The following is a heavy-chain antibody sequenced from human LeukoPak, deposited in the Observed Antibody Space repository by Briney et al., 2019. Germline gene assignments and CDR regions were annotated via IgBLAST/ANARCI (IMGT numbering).Heavy chain of an antibody. CDR1: GYTFTSYG. Sequence: ASVKVSCKASGYTFTSYGISWVRQAPGQGLEWMGWISAYNGNTNYAQKLQGRVTMTTDTSTSTAYMELRSLRSDDTAVYYCARDLDKSALTSRKYPTPYGVGGFDPWGQGTLVTVSS. CDR3: ARDLDKSALTSRKYPTPYGVGGFDP. J-gene: IGHJ5*02. CDR2: ISAYNGNT. D-gene: IGHD2-2*02. V-gene: IGHV1-18*01.